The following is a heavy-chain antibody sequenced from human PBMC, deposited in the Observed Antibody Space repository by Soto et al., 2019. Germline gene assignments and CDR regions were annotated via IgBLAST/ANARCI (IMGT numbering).Heavy chain of an antibody. CDR3: ATAGRNFFGS. J-gene: IGHJ4*02. CDR2: LYADGRT. D-gene: IGHD3-10*01. Sequence: EVQLLESGGGLVQPGGSLRLSCAASGFSFGDYDMGWVRQPPGKGPEWVSSLYADGRTFYLDSVRGRFSISRDNSKPSLFLQMNGLTADDTAVYFCATAGRNFFGSWGQGTLVTVSS. V-gene: IGHV3-23*01. CDR1: GFSFGDYD.